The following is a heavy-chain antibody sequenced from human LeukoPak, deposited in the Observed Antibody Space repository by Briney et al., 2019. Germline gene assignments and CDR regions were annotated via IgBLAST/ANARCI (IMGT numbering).Heavy chain of an antibody. CDR2: ISSSGSTI. D-gene: IGHD3-3*01. J-gene: IGHJ3*02. V-gene: IGHV3-48*03. CDR3: ARDRGVLRFLEWSRYAFGI. CDR1: GFNFSSYE. Sequence: PGGSLRPSCAASGFNFSSYEMNLVRQAPGKGLEWVSYISSSGSTIYYADSVKGRFTISRDNAKNSLYLQMNSLRGEDMAVYYCARDRGVLRFLEWSRYAFGIWGQGTMVTVSS.